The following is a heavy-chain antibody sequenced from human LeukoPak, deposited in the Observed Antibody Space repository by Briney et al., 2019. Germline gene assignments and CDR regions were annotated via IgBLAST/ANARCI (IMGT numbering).Heavy chain of an antibody. V-gene: IGHV3-23*01. CDR2: ISGSGGST. CDR1: AFTFSGYA. Sequence: GGSLRLSCAASAFTFSGYAMSWVRQAPGKGLEWVSAISGSGGSTYYADSVKGRFTISRDNSKNTLYLQMSSLRAEDTAVYYCASEEYSRSSYWGQGTLVTVSS. J-gene: IGHJ4*02. D-gene: IGHD6-6*01. CDR3: ASEEYSRSSY.